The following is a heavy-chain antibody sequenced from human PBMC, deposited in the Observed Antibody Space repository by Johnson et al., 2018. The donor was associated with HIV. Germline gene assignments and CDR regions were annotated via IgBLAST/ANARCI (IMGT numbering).Heavy chain of an antibody. CDR1: GFTFTNAW. CDR2: FKGKTDGWTT. Sequence: EVQLVESRGVLVQAGGSLRLSCTVSGFTFTNAWMSWVRQAPGKGLEWVGRFKGKTDGWTTDFAAPVKGRFTISRDDSKITLYLQMNSLRTDDTAVYYCATDNGQYGFDIWGQGTMVTVSS. D-gene: IGHD2-8*01. V-gene: IGHV3-15*01. CDR3: ATDNGQYGFDI. J-gene: IGHJ3*02.